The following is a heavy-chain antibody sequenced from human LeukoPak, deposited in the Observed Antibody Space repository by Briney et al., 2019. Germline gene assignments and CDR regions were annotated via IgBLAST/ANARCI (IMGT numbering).Heavy chain of an antibody. CDR2: IKQDGSEK. J-gene: IGHJ4*02. V-gene: IGHV3-7*01. D-gene: IGHD1-26*01. CDR3: ARDPGAGYFDN. CDR1: GLILSRHW. Sequence: PGGSLRLSCAAPGLILSRHWMSWVRQAPGKGLEWVANIKQDGSEKYYVDSVKGRFTLYRDNDKNTLYLQMNSLRPEHTAVYYCARDPGAGYFDNWGEGTLGTVSS.